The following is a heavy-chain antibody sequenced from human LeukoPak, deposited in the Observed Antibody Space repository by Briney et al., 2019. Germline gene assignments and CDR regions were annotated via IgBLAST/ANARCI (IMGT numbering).Heavy chain of an antibody. CDR3: ATNITAAAYYFDY. D-gene: IGHD6-13*01. V-gene: IGHV3-23*01. CDR1: GFTFSNYA. CDR2: ISGSGGNT. J-gene: IGHJ4*02. Sequence: GGSLRLSCAASGFTFSNYAMSWVRQAPGKGLEWVSLISGSGGNTYYADSVKGRFTISRDNSKNTLYLQMNSLRAEDTAVYYCATNITAAAYYFDYWGQGIPVTVSS.